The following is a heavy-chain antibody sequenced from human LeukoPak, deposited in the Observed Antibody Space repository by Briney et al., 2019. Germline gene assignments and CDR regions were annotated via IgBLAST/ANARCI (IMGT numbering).Heavy chain of an antibody. Sequence: GGSLRLSCAASGFSVSDTYMTWVRQAPGKGLEWVSVIYSGGGTYYADSLKGRFTISRDNSKNTLYLQMNSLTAEDTAVYYCARGGRDYSGSSDYWGQGTLVTVSS. V-gene: IGHV3-53*01. CDR3: ARGGRDYSGSSDY. D-gene: IGHD6-19*01. CDR2: IYSGGGT. CDR1: GFSVSDTY. J-gene: IGHJ4*02.